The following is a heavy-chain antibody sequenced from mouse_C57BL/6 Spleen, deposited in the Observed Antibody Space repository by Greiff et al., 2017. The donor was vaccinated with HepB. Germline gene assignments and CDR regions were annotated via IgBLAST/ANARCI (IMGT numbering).Heavy chain of an antibody. Sequence: VKLQQPGAELVRPGSSVKLSCKASGYTFTSYWMHWVKQRPIQGLEWIGNIDPSDSETHYNQKFKDKATLTVDKSSSTAYMQLSSLTSEDSAVYYCARGGTTVVAPFDYWGQGTTLTVSS. CDR1: GYTFTSYW. CDR3: ARGGTTVVAPFDY. CDR2: IDPSDSET. V-gene: IGHV1-52*01. J-gene: IGHJ2*01. D-gene: IGHD1-1*01.